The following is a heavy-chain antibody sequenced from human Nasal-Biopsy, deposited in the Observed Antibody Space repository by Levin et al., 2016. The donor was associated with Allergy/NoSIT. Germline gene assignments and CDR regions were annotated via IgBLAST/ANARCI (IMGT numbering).Heavy chain of an antibody. CDR2: IRGSGSRS. V-gene: IGHV3-23*01. CDR1: GFKFSDYA. CDR3: ARKSPNYYGPEV. J-gene: IGHJ6*02. Sequence: GESLKISCAASGFKFSDYAMNWVRQAPGKGLEWVSVIRGSGSRSTYADSVKGRFTISRDNSRKILYLQVSSLRGEDTAVYYCARKSPNYYGPEVWGQGTTVTVSS.